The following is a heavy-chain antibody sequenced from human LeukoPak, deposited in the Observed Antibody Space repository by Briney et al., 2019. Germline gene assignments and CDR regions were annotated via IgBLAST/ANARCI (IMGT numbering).Heavy chain of an antibody. D-gene: IGHD3-22*01. CDR2: IIPIFGTA. CDR3: ASSYYDSSGYYALNDY. V-gene: IGHV1-69*13. J-gene: IGHJ4*02. Sequence: ASVKVSCKASGGTFSSYAISRVRQAPGQGLEWMGGIIPIFGTANYAQKFQGRVTITADESTSTAYMELSSLRSEDTAVYYCASSYYDSSGYYALNDYWGQGTLVTVSS. CDR1: GGTFSSYA.